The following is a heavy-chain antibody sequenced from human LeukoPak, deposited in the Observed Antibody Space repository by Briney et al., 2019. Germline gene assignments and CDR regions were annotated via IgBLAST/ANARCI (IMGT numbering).Heavy chain of an antibody. Sequence: GGSLRLSCAASGFTFSSYAMSWVRQAPGKGLEWVSGISGSGGTTYYADSVKGRFTISRDNSKNTLYVQMNSLRDEDTATCYCAKDRNPHRVAGANLLDYWGQGTLVIVSS. CDR3: AKDRNPHRVAGANLLDY. V-gene: IGHV3-23*01. J-gene: IGHJ4*02. CDR1: GFTFSSYA. D-gene: IGHD6-19*01. CDR2: ISGSGGTT.